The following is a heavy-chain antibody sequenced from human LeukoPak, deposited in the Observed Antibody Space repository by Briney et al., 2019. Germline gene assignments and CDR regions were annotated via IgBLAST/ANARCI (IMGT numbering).Heavy chain of an antibody. J-gene: IGHJ6*02. CDR1: GDSISNYY. V-gene: IGHV4-59*12. D-gene: IGHD3-22*01. Sequence: SETLSLTCTVSGDSISNYYWSWIRQPPGKGLEWIGYIYYSGSTNYNPSLKSRVTISVDKSKNQFSLKLSSVTAADTAVYYCAKDPNSSVYRYYFYGMDVWGQGTTVTVSS. CDR2: IYYSGST. CDR3: AKDPNSSVYRYYFYGMDV.